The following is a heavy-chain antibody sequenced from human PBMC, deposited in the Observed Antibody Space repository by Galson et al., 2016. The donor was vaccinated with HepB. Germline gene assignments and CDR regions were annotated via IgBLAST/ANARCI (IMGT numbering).Heavy chain of an antibody. D-gene: IGHD5-24*01. CDR3: ARGGKMNRDAFNLVFYYGIDV. Sequence: SLRLSCAGSGFTFSLYAIHWVRQAPGKGLEWVAGTSFDGSNNYYAESVKGRFTISRDNGKSTLYLQMNSLKVEDTAVYYCARGGKMNRDAFNLVFYYGIDVWGQGATVSVFS. CDR2: TSFDGSNN. V-gene: IGHV3-30*04. CDR1: GFTFSLYA. J-gene: IGHJ6*02.